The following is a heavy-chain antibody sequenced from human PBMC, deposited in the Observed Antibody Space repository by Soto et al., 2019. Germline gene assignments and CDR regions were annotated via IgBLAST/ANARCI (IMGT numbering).Heavy chain of an antibody. CDR2: ISYDGSNK. Sequence: QVQLVESGGGVVQPGRSLRLSCAASGFTFSSYGMHWVRQAPGKGLEWVAVISYDGSNKYYADSVKGRFTISRDNSKNTLYLQMNSLRAEDTAVYYCAKDIEWGFWSGYYTEGLNFGPNGMDVWGQGTTVTVSS. D-gene: IGHD3-3*01. CDR1: GFTFSSYG. CDR3: AKDIEWGFWSGYYTEGLNFGPNGMDV. J-gene: IGHJ6*02. V-gene: IGHV3-30*18.